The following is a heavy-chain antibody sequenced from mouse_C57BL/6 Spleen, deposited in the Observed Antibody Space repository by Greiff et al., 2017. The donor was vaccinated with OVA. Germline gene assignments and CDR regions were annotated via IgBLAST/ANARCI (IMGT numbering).Heavy chain of an antibody. CDR1: GYSITSGYY. J-gene: IGHJ2*01. Sequence: EVQLQESGPGLVKPSQSLSLTCSVTGYSITSGYYWNWIRQFPGNKLEWMGYISYDGSNNYNPALKNRTSITSDTSKNQFFLKLNSVTTEDTATYYCAREGGGYDVFDYWGQGTTLTVSS. CDR3: AREGGGYDVFDY. CDR2: ISYDGSN. V-gene: IGHV3-6*01. D-gene: IGHD2-2*01.